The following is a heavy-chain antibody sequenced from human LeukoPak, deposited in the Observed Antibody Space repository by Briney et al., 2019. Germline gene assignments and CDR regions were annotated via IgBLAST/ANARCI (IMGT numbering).Heavy chain of an antibody. V-gene: IGHV1-8*03. CDR2: MNPNSGNT. J-gene: IGHJ4*02. Sequence: GASVKVSCKASGYTFSTYDINWVRQATGQGPEWMGWMNPNSGNTGYAQKFQGRVTITRNTSISTAYMELSSLRSEDTAVYYCARARLSFDYWGQGTLVTVSS. CDR1: GYTFSTYD. CDR3: ARARLSFDY.